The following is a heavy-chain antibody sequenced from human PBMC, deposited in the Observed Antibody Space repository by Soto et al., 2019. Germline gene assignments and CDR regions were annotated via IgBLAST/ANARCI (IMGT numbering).Heavy chain of an antibody. CDR1: GYSFTNYW. CDR3: ARYGYSGYDMYNWFDP. D-gene: IGHD5-12*01. J-gene: IGHJ5*02. Sequence: PGESLKISCKGSGYSFTNYWISWVRQMPGKGLEWMGRIDPSDSYTNYSPSFQGHVTISADKSISTAYLQWSSLKASDTAMYYCARYGYSGYDMYNWFDPWGQGTLVTVSS. V-gene: IGHV5-10-1*01. CDR2: IDPSDSYT.